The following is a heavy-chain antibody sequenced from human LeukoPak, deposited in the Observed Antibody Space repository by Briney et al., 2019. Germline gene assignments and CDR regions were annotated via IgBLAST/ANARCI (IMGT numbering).Heavy chain of an antibody. Sequence: SVKVSCKASGGTFSSYSISCVRQAPGQGLEWMGGIIPIFGTANYAQKFQGRVTITTDESTSTTYMELSSLRSEDTAMYYCARDFGYYDSSGFRLTYEYFQYWGQGTLVTVSS. D-gene: IGHD3-22*01. V-gene: IGHV1-69*05. CDR2: IIPIFGTA. CDR3: ARDFGYYDSSGFRLTYEYFQY. CDR1: GGTFSSYS. J-gene: IGHJ1*01.